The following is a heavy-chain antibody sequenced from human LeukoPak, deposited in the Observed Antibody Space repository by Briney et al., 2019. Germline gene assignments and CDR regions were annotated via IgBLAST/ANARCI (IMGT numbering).Heavy chain of an antibody. Sequence: PGGSLRLSCAASAFVSSDFAFYWVRQAPGKGLDWVAYIRYDGSDKYYADSVKGRFTISRDDSKNTLFLQMNSLRDEDTAVYYCVRSQGRGSYDPYFDVCGQRSLITVSS. D-gene: IGHD6-19*01. V-gene: IGHV3-30*02. CDR1: AFVSSDFA. CDR2: IRYDGSDK. CDR3: VRSQGRGSYDPYFDV. J-gene: IGHJ4*01.